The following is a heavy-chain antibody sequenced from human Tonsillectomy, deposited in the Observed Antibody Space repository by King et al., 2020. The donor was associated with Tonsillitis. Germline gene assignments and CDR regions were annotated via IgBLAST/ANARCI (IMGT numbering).Heavy chain of an antibody. V-gene: IGHV4-34*01. D-gene: IGHD3-10*02. Sequence: VQLQQWGAGLLKPSETLSLTCALYGGSFSDYYWSWIRQPPGKGLEWIGAIHHSESTNSNASLKSRVTISVDTSKNQYSLKLSSVTAADTAVYYWASVTRFVEYLIDYWGQGTLVTVSS. CDR3: ASVTRFVEYLIDY. CDR2: IHHSEST. J-gene: IGHJ4*02. CDR1: GGSFSDYY.